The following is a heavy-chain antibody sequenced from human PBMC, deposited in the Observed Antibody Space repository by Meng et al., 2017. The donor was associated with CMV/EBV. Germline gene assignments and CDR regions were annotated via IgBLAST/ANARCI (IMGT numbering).Heavy chain of an antibody. CDR3: AREIRRWLQLYYYYYYGMDV. J-gene: IGHJ6*02. V-gene: IGHV1-18*01. CDR2: ISAYNGNT. CDR1: GYTFTSYG. Sequence: ASVKVSCKASGYTFTSYGISWVRQAPGQGLEWMGWISAYNGNTNYAQKLQGRVTMTTDTSTSTAYMELRSLRSDDTAVYYCAREIRRWLQLYYYYYYGMDVWGQGTTVTVSS. D-gene: IGHD5-24*01.